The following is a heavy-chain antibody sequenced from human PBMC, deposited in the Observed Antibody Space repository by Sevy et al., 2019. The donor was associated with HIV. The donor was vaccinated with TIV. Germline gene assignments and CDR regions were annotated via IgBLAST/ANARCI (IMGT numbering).Heavy chain of an antibody. Sequence: GGSLRLSCAASGFTFSDYYISWIRQAPGKGLEWVSYISSSGSTIYYADSVKGRFTISRDNAKNSLYLQMNSLRAEDTAVYYCASSTVTTRGDYWGQGTLVTVSS. CDR1: GFTFSDYY. CDR3: ASSTVTTRGDY. D-gene: IGHD4-17*01. J-gene: IGHJ4*02. CDR2: ISSSGSTI. V-gene: IGHV3-11*01.